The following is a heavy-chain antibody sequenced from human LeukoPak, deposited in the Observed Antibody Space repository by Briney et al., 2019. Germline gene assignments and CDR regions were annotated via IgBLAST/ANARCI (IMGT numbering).Heavy chain of an antibody. V-gene: IGHV5-51*01. CDR1: GYSFTSYW. J-gene: IGHJ3*02. CDR2: IYPGDSDT. CDR3: ARVNIRFRVGMKGAFDI. Sequence: GESLKISCKGSGYSFTSYWIGWVRQMPGKGLEWMGIIYPGDSDTRYSPSFQGQVTISADKSISTAYLQWSSLKASDTAMYYRARVNIRFRVGMKGAFDIWGQGTTVTVSS. D-gene: IGHD2-21*01.